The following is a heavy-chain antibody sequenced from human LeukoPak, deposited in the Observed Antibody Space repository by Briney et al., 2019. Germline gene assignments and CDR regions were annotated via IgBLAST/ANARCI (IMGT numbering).Heavy chain of an antibody. D-gene: IGHD3-10*01. Sequence: PSETLSLTCTVSGGSISSYYWSWVRQPPGKGLEWIGYIYYSGSTNYNPSLKSRVTISVATSKHQFSLKLSSVTAADTAVYYCARVGTYGSGSYLSWLDYWGQGTLVTVSS. CDR2: IYYSGST. CDR1: GGSISSYY. CDR3: ARVGTYGSGSYLSWLDY. J-gene: IGHJ4*02. V-gene: IGHV4-59*01.